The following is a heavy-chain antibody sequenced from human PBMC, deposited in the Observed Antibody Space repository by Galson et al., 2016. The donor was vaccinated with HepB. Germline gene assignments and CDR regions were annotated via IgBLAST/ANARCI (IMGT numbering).Heavy chain of an antibody. Sequence: SLRLSCAASGFTFRSYWMHWVRQGPGKGLVWVSCVNGDGSITDYADSVKGRFTVSRDNAKNTLYLQMNSLGAEDTAMYYCTRVTADRTVSLDYWGPGTLVTVSS. D-gene: IGHD3/OR15-3a*01. CDR1: GFTFRSYW. CDR2: VNGDGSIT. CDR3: TRVTADRTVSLDY. J-gene: IGHJ4*02. V-gene: IGHV3-74*01.